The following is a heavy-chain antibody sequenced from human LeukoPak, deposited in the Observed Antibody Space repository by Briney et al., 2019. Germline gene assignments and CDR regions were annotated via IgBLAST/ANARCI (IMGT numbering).Heavy chain of an antibody. Sequence: GGSLRLSCAASGFTFSSYGMHWVRQAPGKGLEWVSGINWNGGSTGYADSVKGRFTISRDNAKNSLYLQMNSLRAEDTALYYCARGGGGDDYYYYMDVWGKGTTVTVSS. CDR1: GFTFSSYG. CDR2: INWNGGST. J-gene: IGHJ6*03. V-gene: IGHV3-20*04. CDR3: ARGGGGDDYYYYMDV. D-gene: IGHD2-21*01.